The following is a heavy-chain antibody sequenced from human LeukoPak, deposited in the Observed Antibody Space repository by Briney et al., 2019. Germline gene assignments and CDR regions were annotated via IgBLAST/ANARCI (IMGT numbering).Heavy chain of an antibody. CDR1: GFTVSSNY. CDR3: SSYKV. CDR2: ISYSGTT. J-gene: IGHJ4*02. D-gene: IGHD3-10*01. Sequence: GSLRLSCAASGFTVSSNYMSWVRQSPGQGLEWIGSISYSGTTYYNPSLKSRVTISVDTSKNHFSLKLRSVTAADTAISLGSSYKVWGQGTLVTVSS. V-gene: IGHV4-39*02.